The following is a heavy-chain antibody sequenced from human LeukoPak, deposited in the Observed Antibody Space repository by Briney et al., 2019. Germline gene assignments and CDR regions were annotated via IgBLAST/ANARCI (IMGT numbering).Heavy chain of an antibody. J-gene: IGHJ4*02. Sequence: GGSLRLSCAASGFTFSSYSMNWVRQAPGKGLEWVSSISSSSSYIYYADSVKGRFTISRDNARNSLYLQMNSLRAEDTAVYYCARDRSSKEGNYWGQGTLVTVSS. CDR2: ISSSSSYI. CDR1: GFTFSSYS. V-gene: IGHV3-21*01. CDR3: ARDRSSKEGNY. D-gene: IGHD6-13*01.